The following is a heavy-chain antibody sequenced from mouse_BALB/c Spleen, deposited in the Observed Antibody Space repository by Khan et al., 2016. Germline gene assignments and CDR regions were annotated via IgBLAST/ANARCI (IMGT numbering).Heavy chain of an antibody. Sequence: QVQLKQSGPGLVAPSQSLSITCTVYGYSLTRYGVHWVRQPPGKGLEWRGVIWAGGSTTYNWALMSRLSTSIDNSKSLVFLIMNSLQTDDTALYYCARSKYLASYWGQGTTVTVSS. CDR2: IWAGGST. CDR3: ARSKYLASY. J-gene: IGHJ2*01. D-gene: IGHD3-3*01. CDR1: GYSLTRYG. V-gene: IGHV2-9*02.